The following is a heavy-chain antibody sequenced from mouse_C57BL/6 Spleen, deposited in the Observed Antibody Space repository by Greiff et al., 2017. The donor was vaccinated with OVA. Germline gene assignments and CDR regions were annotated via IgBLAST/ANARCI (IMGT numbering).Heavy chain of an antibody. CDR3: ARRRDGYYWAMDY. CDR2: INPYNGGT. D-gene: IGHD2-3*01. J-gene: IGHJ4*01. V-gene: IGHV1-19*01. CDR1: GYAFSSSW. Sequence: EVQLQQSGPELVKPGASVRISCKASGYAFSSSWMNWVKQSHGKSLEWIGVINPYNGGTSYNQKFKGKATLTVDKSSSTAYMELNSLTSADSAVYYCARRRDGYYWAMDYWGQGTSVTVSS.